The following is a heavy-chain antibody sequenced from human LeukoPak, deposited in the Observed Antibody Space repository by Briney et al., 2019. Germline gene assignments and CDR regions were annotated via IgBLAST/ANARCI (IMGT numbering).Heavy chain of an antibody. V-gene: IGHV4-4*07. CDR1: GGSISSYY. D-gene: IGHD1-26*01. CDR2: TYTSGST. J-gene: IGHJ4*02. Sequence: SETLSLTCTVSGGSISSYYWSWIRQPAGKGLEWIGRTYTSGSTNYNASLKSRVSMSVDTSKNQFSLKLSSVTAADTAVFYCARENSGSYREFDYWGREPWSPSRQ. CDR3: ARENSGSYREFDY.